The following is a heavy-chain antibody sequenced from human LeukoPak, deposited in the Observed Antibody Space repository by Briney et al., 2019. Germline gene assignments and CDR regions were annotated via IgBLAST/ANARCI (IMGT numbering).Heavy chain of an antibody. J-gene: IGHJ4*02. V-gene: IGHV1-2*02. D-gene: IGHD6-19*01. Sequence: ASVKVSCKASGYTFTGYYMHWVRQAPGQGLEWMGWINPNSGGTNYAQKFQGRVTMTRDTSISTAYMELSRLRSDDTAVYYCARDPPKIAVAGLFDYWGQGTLVTVSS. CDR2: INPNSGGT. CDR1: GYTFTGYY. CDR3: ARDPPKIAVAGLFDY.